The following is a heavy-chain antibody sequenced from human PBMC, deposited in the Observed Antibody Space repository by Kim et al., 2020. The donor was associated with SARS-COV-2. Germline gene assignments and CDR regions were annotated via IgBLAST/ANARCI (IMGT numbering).Heavy chain of an antibody. Sequence: WGSLRLSCAASGFTFSDFWMHWVRQAPGEGLVWVSRINGNGRSTDYADSVKDRYSLSRDNGQNTVYLQMHGLRGDDTAVYYCAREAYCSGGRCYPVKWGR. CDR3: AREAYCSGGRCYPVK. CDR1: GFTFSDFW. CDR2: INGNGRST. V-gene: IGHV3-74*01. J-gene: IGHJ2*01. D-gene: IGHD2-15*01.